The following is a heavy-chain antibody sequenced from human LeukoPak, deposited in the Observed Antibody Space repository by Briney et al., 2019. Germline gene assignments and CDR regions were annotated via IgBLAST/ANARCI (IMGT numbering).Heavy chain of an antibody. D-gene: IGHD3-9*01. CDR2: ISYRSSDI. J-gene: IGHJ6*03. V-gene: IGHV3-21*01. CDR3: ARGARGILTGWDYYYYMDV. CDR1: EFTLSSYN. Sequence: GGSLRLSCAASEFTLSSYNMKWVRQAPGKGLEWVSSISYRSSDIEYADSVKGRFTISRDNAKQLLYLQMNSLRAEDTAVYYCARGARGILTGWDYYYYMDVWGKGTTVTVSS.